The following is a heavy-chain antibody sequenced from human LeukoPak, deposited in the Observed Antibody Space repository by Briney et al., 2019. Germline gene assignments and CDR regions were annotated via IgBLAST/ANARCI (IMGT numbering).Heavy chain of an antibody. J-gene: IGHJ3*02. CDR3: ARVYDYDSSVSDAFEI. CDR2: IYYSGGT. CDR1: GGSISGYF. V-gene: IGHV4-59*01. D-gene: IGHD3-22*01. Sequence: SETLSLTCSVSGGSISGYFWSWIRQPPGKGLEWIGTIYYSGGTNYNRPLRSRVTISVDTSKNQFSLKLSSVTAAGTAVYYCARVYDYDSSVSDAFEIWGRGTMVTVSS.